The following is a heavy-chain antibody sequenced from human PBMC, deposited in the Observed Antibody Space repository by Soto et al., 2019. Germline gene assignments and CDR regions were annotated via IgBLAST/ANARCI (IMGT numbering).Heavy chain of an antibody. CDR3: ATVQNEQLHLAHLPD. D-gene: IGHD6-13*01. Sequence: GGSLRLSCATSGFTFTSYTMSWIRQAPGKGLEWVSSITSSSFYIYYADAVKGRFASSRDNAKNSLYLQMNNLGAEDTAVYYCATVQNEQLHLAHLPDWGQGTLVTVSS. CDR2: ITSSSFYI. V-gene: IGHV3-21*01. CDR1: GFTFTSYT. J-gene: IGHJ4*02.